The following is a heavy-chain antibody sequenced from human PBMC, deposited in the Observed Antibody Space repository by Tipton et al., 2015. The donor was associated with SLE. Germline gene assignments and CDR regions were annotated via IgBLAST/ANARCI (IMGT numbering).Heavy chain of an antibody. Sequence: TLSLTCTVSGGSISTGDYYWSWIRQAPGKGPEWIGYIYYNGNAYYNPSLKSRVTISVDTSKNQFSLKLSSVTAADTAVYYCAREEEMATIDYWGQGTLVTVSS. V-gene: IGHV4-61*08. CDR3: AREEEMATIDY. CDR1: GGSISTGDYY. D-gene: IGHD5-24*01. CDR2: IYYNGNA. J-gene: IGHJ4*02.